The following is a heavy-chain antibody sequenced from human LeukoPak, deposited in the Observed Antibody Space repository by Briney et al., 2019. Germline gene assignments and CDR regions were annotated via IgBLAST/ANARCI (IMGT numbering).Heavy chain of an antibody. V-gene: IGHV3-21*01. CDR2: ISSSSSFI. D-gene: IGHD1-26*01. CDR3: ASHGGSYYVLDY. Sequence: PGGSLRLSCAASGFIFSSYTMNWVRQAPGKGLEWVSSISSSSSFIYYADSVKGRFTISRDNAENSLYLQMNSLRAEDTAVYYCASHGGSYYVLDYWGQGTLVTVSS. CDR1: GFIFSSYT. J-gene: IGHJ4*02.